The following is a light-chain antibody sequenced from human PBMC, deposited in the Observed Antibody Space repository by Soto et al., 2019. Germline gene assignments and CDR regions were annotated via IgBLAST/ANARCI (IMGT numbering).Light chain of an antibody. Sequence: DTQMTQSPSTLSASIGDRVTISCRASQNINRWLAWYQQKPGKAPKLLIYEASILQSGVPSRFTGSGSGTEFTLTISSLQPDYFATYYCHQCNSFPLTFGGGTKVEIK. CDR3: HQCNSFPLT. CDR2: EAS. J-gene: IGKJ4*01. CDR1: QNINRW. V-gene: IGKV1-5*03.